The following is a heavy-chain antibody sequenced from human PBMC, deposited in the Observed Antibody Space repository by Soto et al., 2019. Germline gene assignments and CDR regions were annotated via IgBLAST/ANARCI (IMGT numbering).Heavy chain of an antibody. CDR3: ARHGYTSGRTYFVY. D-gene: IGHD6-19*01. CDR1: GGSIGSSSYY. Sequence: SETLSLTCTVSGGSIGSSSYYWGWIRQPPGKGLEWIGSIYDRGSTYSNPSLKSRLTTSLDTSKNQFSLKLTSVTAADTAVYYCARHGYTSGRTYFVYWGQGTLVTGFS. V-gene: IGHV4-39*01. J-gene: IGHJ4*02. CDR2: IYDRGST.